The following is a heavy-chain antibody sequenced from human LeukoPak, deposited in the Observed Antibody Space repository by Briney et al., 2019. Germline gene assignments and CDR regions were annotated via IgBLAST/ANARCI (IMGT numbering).Heavy chain of an antibody. J-gene: IGHJ4*02. CDR1: GFTFSSFP. D-gene: IGHD2-8*01. CDR3: AKWARYCTNGVCYYFDY. CDR2: ISGGGVST. V-gene: IGHV3-23*01. Sequence: GGSLRLSCAASGFTFSSFPMSWVRQAPGKGLEWVSVISGGGVSTYYADSVKGRFTISRDNSKNTLYLQMNSLRAEDTAVYYCAKWARYCTNGVCYYFDYWGQGTLVTVSS.